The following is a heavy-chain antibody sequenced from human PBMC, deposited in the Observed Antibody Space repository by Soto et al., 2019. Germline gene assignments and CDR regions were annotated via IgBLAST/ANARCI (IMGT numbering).Heavy chain of an antibody. Sequence: QVQLVQSGPEVKKPGASVKVSCKTSGYTFTSYGISWVRPAPGQGLEWMGWITTDKGKTTYAQKFQGRVTMTTDTATSTAYTELRSLRSDDTAVYYCATRSPAFDYWGQGTLVTVSS. CDR1: GYTFTSYG. CDR3: ATRSPAFDY. J-gene: IGHJ4*02. CDR2: ITTDKGKT. V-gene: IGHV1-18*01.